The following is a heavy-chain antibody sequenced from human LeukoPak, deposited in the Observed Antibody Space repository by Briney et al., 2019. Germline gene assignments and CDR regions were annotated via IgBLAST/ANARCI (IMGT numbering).Heavy chain of an antibody. CDR3: ARHGINYYDSSGYYLNWFDP. J-gene: IGHJ5*02. Sequence: GESLKISCKGSGYSFTSYWIGWVRQMPGKGLECMGIIYPGDSDSRYSPSIQGQVTISADKSISTAYLQWSSLKASDTAMYYCARHGINYYDSSGYYLNWFDPWGQGTLVTVSS. CDR2: IYPGDSDS. V-gene: IGHV5-51*01. CDR1: GYSFTSYW. D-gene: IGHD3-22*01.